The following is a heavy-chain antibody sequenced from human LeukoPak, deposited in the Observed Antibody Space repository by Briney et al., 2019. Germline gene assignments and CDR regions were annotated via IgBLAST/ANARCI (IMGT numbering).Heavy chain of an antibody. V-gene: IGHV3-23*01. Sequence: GGSLRLSCAASGFTFSNYAMSWVRQAPGKGLEWVSAISGSSGSTYYADSVKGRFIISRDNSKNTLYLQMNSLRAEDTAVYYCATGRGYATDGSDYWGQGTLVTVSS. CDR2: ISGSSGST. CDR3: ATGRGYATDGSDY. CDR1: GFTFSNYA. D-gene: IGHD2-8*02. J-gene: IGHJ4*02.